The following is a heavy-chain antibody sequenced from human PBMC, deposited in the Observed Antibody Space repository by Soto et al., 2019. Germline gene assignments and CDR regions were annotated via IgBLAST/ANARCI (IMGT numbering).Heavy chain of an antibody. V-gene: IGHV1-3*01. Sequence: GASVKVSCKASGYTFTSYAMHWVRQAPGQRLEWMGWINAGNGNTKYSQKFQGRVTITRDTSASTAYMELSSLRSEDTAVYYCAVASMATGVGNYWGQGTLVTVSS. J-gene: IGHJ4*02. CDR2: INAGNGNT. CDR3: AVASMATGVGNY. CDR1: GYTFTSYA. D-gene: IGHD3-10*01.